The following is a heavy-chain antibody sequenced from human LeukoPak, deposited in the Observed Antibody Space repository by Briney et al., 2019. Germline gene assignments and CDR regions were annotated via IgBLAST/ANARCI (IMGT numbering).Heavy chain of an antibody. CDR3: ARTGHYPGTRFDP. D-gene: IGHD6-13*01. CDR1: GGSFSGYY. Sequence: SETLSLTCAVYGGSFSGYYWGWIRQPPGKGLEWIGEINHSGSTNYNPSLKSRVTISVDTSKNQSSLKLSSVTAADTAVYYCARTGHYPGTRFDPWGQGTLVTVSS. J-gene: IGHJ5*02. CDR2: INHSGST. V-gene: IGHV4-34*01.